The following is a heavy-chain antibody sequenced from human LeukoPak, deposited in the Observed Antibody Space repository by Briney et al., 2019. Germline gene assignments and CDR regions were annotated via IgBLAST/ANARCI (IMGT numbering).Heavy chain of an antibody. D-gene: IGHD6-13*01. CDR1: GGSISTCY. CDR3: ARGGWYSSSWSFDY. V-gene: IGHV4-59*01. CDR2: IYYSGGT. Sequence: SETLSLTCTVSGGSISTCYWSWVRQPPGKGLEWIGYIYYSGGTNYNPSLKSRVTISVDTSKNQFSLKLSSVTAADTAVYYCARGGWYSSSWSFDYWGQGTLVTVSS. J-gene: IGHJ4*02.